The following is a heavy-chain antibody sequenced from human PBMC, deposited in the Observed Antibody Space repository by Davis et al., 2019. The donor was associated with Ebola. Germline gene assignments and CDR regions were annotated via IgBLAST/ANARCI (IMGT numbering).Heavy chain of an antibody. CDR3: ATSTSCDGGRCVRYGMDV. D-gene: IGHD2-15*01. CDR1: EFTFSSYS. V-gene: IGHV3-21*01. CDR2: ISSNGIYI. J-gene: IGHJ6*02. Sequence: GESLKISCAASEFTFSSYSMSWVRQAPGKGLEWVSSISSNGIYIYYEDSVKGRFTISRDNAKNSLYLQMNSLRAEDTAVYYCATSTSCDGGRCVRYGMDVWGQGTTVTVSS.